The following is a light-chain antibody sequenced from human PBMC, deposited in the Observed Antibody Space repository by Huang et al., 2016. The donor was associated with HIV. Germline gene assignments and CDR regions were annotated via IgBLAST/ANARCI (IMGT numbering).Light chain of an antibody. CDR1: QSVSSN. J-gene: IGKJ1*01. CDR3: QQYNTWPPWT. CDR2: GAS. V-gene: IGKV3-15*01. Sequence: EIVMTQSPATLSVSPGERATLSYRASQSVSSNLAWYQQKPGQAPRRLIYGASTRATGIPARFSGSRSGRKFTLTISSLQSGDFAVYYCQQYNTWPPWTFGQGTKVEIK.